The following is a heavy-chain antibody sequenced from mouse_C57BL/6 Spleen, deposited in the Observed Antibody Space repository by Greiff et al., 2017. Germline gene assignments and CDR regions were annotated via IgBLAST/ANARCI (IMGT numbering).Heavy chain of an antibody. D-gene: IGHD4-1*01. V-gene: IGHV1-62-2*01. Sequence: QVQLQQSGAELVKPGASVKLSCKASGYTFTEYTIHWVKQRSGQGLEWIGWFYPGSGSINYNEKFKDKATLTADKSSSAVYMAISRLTSEDSAIYYGARHEGWDLYYALDYWGQGTSVTVSS. CDR3: ARHEGWDLYYALDY. CDR1: GYTFTEYT. CDR2: FYPGSGSI. J-gene: IGHJ4*01.